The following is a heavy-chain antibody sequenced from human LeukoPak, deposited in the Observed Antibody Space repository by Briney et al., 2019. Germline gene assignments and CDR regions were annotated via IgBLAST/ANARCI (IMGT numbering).Heavy chain of an antibody. Sequence: LSGGSLRLSCAASGFTFSSYGMHWVRQAPGKGLEWVAVISYDGSNKYYADSVKGRFTISRDNSKNSLYLQMNSLRAEDTALYYCAKEIGPGGYSSTFDYWGQGTLVTVSS. CDR1: GFTFSSYG. D-gene: IGHD6-13*01. CDR3: AKEIGPGGYSSTFDY. J-gene: IGHJ4*02. V-gene: IGHV3-30*18. CDR2: ISYDGSNK.